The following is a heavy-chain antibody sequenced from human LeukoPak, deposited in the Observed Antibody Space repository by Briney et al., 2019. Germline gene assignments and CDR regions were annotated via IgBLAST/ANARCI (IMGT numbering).Heavy chain of an antibody. Sequence: SETLSLTCTVSGGSISSSSYYWGWIRQPPGKGLEWIGSIYYSGSTYYNPSLKSRVTISVDTSKNQFSLKLSSVTAADTAVYYCARDGSAAGYSSRGDYSYMDVWGKGTTVTISS. V-gene: IGHV4-39*02. CDR3: ARDGSAAGYSSRGDYSYMDV. J-gene: IGHJ6*03. D-gene: IGHD6-13*01. CDR2: IYYSGST. CDR1: GGSISSSSYY.